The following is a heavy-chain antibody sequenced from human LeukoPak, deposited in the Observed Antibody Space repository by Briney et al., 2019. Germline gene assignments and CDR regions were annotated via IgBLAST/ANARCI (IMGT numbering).Heavy chain of an antibody. D-gene: IGHD3-10*01. Sequence: GGSLRLSCAASGFTFSSYSMNWVRQAPGKGLEWVSSISSSSSYIYYADSVKGRFTISRDNAKNSLYLQMNSLRSDDTAVYYCARENYYGSGSYPFDYWGQGTLVTVSS. CDR2: ISSSSSYI. J-gene: IGHJ4*02. V-gene: IGHV3-21*04. CDR3: ARENYYGSGSYPFDY. CDR1: GFTFSSYS.